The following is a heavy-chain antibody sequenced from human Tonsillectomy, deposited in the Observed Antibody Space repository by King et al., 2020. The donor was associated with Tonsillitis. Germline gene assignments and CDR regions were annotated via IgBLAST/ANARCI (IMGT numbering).Heavy chain of an antibody. CDR1: GFTVSSNY. CDR2: IYSGGST. V-gene: IGHV3-53*01. CDR3: ARENGDLPYYYYGMDV. Sequence: VQLVESGGGLIQPGGSPRLSCAASGFTVSSNYMSWVRQAPGKGLEWVSVIYSGGSTYYADSVKGRFTISRDNSKNTLYLQMNSLRAEDTAVYYCARENGDLPYYYYGMDVWGQGTTVTVSS. D-gene: IGHD4-17*01. J-gene: IGHJ6*02.